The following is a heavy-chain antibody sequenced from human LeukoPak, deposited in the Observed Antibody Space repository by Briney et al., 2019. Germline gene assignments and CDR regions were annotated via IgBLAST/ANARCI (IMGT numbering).Heavy chain of an antibody. D-gene: IGHD2-2*01. CDR1: GYTFTGYY. Sequence: ASVKVSCKASGYTFTGYYTHWVRQAPGQGLEWMGWINPNSGGTNYAQKFQGRVTMTRDTSISTAYMELSRLRSDDTAVYYCARPRSITNNWFDPWGQGTLVTVSS. CDR2: INPNSGGT. V-gene: IGHV1-2*02. CDR3: ARPRSITNNWFDP. J-gene: IGHJ5*02.